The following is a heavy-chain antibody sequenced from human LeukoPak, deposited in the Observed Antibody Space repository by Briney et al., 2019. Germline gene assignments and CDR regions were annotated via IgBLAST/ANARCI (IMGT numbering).Heavy chain of an antibody. CDR3: ARRDDSSGYHKIFDY. J-gene: IGHJ4*02. CDR1: GGSFSDYY. V-gene: IGHV4-34*01. Sequence: SETLSLTCAVYGGSFSDYYWNWIRQPPGKGLEWIGEINHSGSTNYTPSLKSRVTISVDTSKNQFSLKLSSLTAADTAVYYCARRDDSSGYHKIFDYWGPGTLVTVSS. D-gene: IGHD3-22*01. CDR2: INHSGST.